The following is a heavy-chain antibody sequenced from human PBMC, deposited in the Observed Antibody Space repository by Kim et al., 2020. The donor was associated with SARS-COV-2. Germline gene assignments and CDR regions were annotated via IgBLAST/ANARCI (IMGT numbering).Heavy chain of an antibody. Sequence: GGSLRLSCAASGFTFSNAWMSWVRQAPGKGLEWVGRIKSKTDGGTTDYAAPVKGRFTISRDDSKNTLYLQMSSLKTEDTAVYYCTTDITMVRGGDYWGQGTLVTVSS. J-gene: IGHJ4*02. CDR1: GFTFSNAW. CDR2: IKSKTDGGTT. V-gene: IGHV3-15*01. D-gene: IGHD3-10*01. CDR3: TTDITMVRGGDY.